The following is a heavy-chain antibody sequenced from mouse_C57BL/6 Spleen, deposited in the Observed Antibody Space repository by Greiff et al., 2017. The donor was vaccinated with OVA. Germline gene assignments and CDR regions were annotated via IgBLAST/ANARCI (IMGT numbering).Heavy chain of an antibody. CDR1: GYSITSGYY. V-gene: IGHV3-6*01. Sequence: EVQLVESGPGLVKPSQSLSLTCSVTGYSITSGYYWNWIRQFPGNKLEWMGYISYDGSNNYNPSLKNRISITRDTSKNQFFLKLNSVTTEDTATYYCARGGDYDGGAWFAYWGQGTLVTVSA. CDR3: ARGGDYDGGAWFAY. CDR2: ISYDGSN. J-gene: IGHJ3*01. D-gene: IGHD2-4*01.